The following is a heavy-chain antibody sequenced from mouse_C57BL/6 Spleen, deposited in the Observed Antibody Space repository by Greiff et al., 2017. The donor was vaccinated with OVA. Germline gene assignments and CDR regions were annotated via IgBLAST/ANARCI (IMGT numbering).Heavy chain of an antibody. D-gene: IGHD2-4*01. CDR3: AREDDYDAYFDY. V-gene: IGHV5-16*01. J-gene: IGHJ2*01. CDR2: INYDGSST. CDR1: GFTFSDYY. Sequence: EVQLVESEGGLVQLGSSMKLSCTASGFTFSDYYMAWVRQVPEKGLEWVANINYDGSSTYYLDSLKSRFIISRDNAKNILYLQMSSLKSEDTATYYCAREDDYDAYFDYWGQGTTLTVSS.